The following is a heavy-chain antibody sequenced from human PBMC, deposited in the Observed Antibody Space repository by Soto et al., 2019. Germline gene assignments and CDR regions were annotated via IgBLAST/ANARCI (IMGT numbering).Heavy chain of an antibody. D-gene: IGHD6-13*01. J-gene: IGHJ5*02. Sequence: GGSLRLSCAASGFTFSSYSMNWVRQAPGKGLEWVSYISSSSSTIYYADSVKGRFTISRDNAKNSLYLQMNSLRAEDTAVYYCARGLYSSSWYFDPWGQGTLDTVSS. CDR3: ARGLYSSSWYFDP. CDR2: ISSSSSTI. CDR1: GFTFSSYS. V-gene: IGHV3-48*01.